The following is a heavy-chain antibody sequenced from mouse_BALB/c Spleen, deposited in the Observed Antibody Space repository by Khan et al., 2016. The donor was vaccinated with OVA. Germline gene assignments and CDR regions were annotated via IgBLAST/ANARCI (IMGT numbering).Heavy chain of an antibody. CDR1: GYSITSYYA. J-gene: IGHJ4*01. CDR3: ARDGYQDNYGMDY. Sequence: EVKLEVSGPGLVKPSQSLSLTCTVTGYSITSYYAWYFIRQSPRNKLELVGYITYGGNTYYNPSLKSRISITRDTSKNQFFLQLNSVTTEDTATYYCARDGYQDNYGMDYWGQGTLVTVSA. CDR2: ITYGGNT. D-gene: IGHD2-3*01. V-gene: IGHV3-2*02.